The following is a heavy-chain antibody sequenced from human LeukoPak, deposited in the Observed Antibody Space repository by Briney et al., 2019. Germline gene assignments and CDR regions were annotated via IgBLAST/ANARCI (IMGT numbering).Heavy chain of an antibody. V-gene: IGHV3-30-3*01. D-gene: IGHD4-11*01. J-gene: IGHJ5*02. CDR3: AREDNDYINWFDP. CDR1: GFTFSSYS. Sequence: PGRSLRLSCAASGFTFSSYSMHWVRQALGKGLEWVAVISYDGSNKYYADSVKGRFTISRDNSKNTLYLQMNSLRAEDTAVYYCAREDNDYINWFDPWGQGTLVTVSS. CDR2: ISYDGSNK.